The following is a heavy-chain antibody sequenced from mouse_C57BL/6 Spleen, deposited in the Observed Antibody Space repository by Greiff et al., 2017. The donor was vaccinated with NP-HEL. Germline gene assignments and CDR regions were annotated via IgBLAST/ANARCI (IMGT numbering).Heavy chain of an antibody. J-gene: IGHJ3*01. CDR3: ARQKALDYPLAY. V-gene: IGHV5-15*01. D-gene: IGHD2-4*01. Sequence: EVQVVESGGGLVQPGGSLKLSCAASGFTFSDYGMAWVRQAPRKGPEWVAFISNLAYSIYYADTVTGRFTISRENAKNTLYLEMSSLRSEDTAMYYCARQKALDYPLAYWGQGTLVTVSA. CDR2: ISNLAYSI. CDR1: GFTFSDYG.